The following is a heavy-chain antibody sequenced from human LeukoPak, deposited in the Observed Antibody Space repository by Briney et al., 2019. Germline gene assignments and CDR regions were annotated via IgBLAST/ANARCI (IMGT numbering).Heavy chain of an antibody. J-gene: IGHJ3*02. V-gene: IGHV1-69*05. Sequence: ASVKVSCKASGGTFSSCAISWVRQAPGQGLEWMGGIIPIFGTANYAQKFQGRVTITTDESTSTAYMELSSLRSEDTAVYYCARGYQLLYDAFDIWGQGTMVTVSS. CDR1: GGTFSSCA. CDR3: ARGYQLLYDAFDI. D-gene: IGHD2-2*02. CDR2: IIPIFGTA.